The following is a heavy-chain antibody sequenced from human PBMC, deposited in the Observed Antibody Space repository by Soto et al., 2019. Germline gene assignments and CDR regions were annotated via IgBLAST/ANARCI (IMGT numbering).Heavy chain of an antibody. J-gene: IGHJ6*02. CDR1: SFTFRSYG. D-gene: IGHD2-15*01. CDR2: TSYDGNKK. V-gene: IGHV3-30*18. Sequence: QVQLVESGGGVVQPGRSLRLSCAASSFTFRSYGMHWVRRAPGKGLEWVATTSYDGNKKYYADFVKGRFTISKDNSNNTLYLQMNSLRVEDTAVYYCAKEEWWSTQAWLRDYYYGMDVWGQGTTVTVSS. CDR3: AKEEWWSTQAWLRDYYYGMDV.